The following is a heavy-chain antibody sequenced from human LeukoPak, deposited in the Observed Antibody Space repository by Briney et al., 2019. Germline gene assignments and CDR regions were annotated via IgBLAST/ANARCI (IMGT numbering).Heavy chain of an antibody. Sequence: ETLSLTCTVSGGSITTYYGTWVRQAPGKGLEWVSAISGSGGSTYYADSVKGRFTISRDNSKNTLYLQMNSLRAEDTAVYYCAKGRSSWLHDAFDIWGQGTMVTVSS. J-gene: IGHJ3*02. V-gene: IGHV3-23*01. CDR1: GGSITTYY. CDR2: ISGSGGST. D-gene: IGHD3-9*01. CDR3: AKGRSSWLHDAFDI.